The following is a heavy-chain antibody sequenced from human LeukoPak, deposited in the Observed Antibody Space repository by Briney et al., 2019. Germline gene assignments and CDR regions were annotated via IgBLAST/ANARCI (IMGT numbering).Heavy chain of an antibody. D-gene: IGHD5-12*01. CDR3: TTLGYHLDS. CDR2: FAGSDTTT. V-gene: IGHV3-48*03. J-gene: IGHJ4*02. CDR1: GFDVSAYE. Sequence: GGSLRLSCAASGFDVSAYEMNWVRQAPGKGLEWVSYFAGSDTTTYYADSVKGRFTISRDNAKNLLYLQMNSLRAEDTALYYCTTLGYHLDSWGQGTLVTVSS.